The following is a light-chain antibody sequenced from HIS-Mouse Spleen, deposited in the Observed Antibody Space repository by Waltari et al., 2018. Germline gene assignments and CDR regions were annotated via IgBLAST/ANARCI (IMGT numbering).Light chain of an antibody. CDR2: SNN. J-gene: IGLJ3*02. CDR1: SSNIGSNT. V-gene: IGLV1-44*01. CDR3: AAWDDSLNGWV. Sequence: QSVLTQPPSASGTPGQRVTISCSGSSSNIGSNTVNWYQQLPGTAPNLPIYSNNQRPSGVPARFSGSKSGASASLAISGLQSEDEADYYCAAWDDSLNGWVFGGGTKLTVL.